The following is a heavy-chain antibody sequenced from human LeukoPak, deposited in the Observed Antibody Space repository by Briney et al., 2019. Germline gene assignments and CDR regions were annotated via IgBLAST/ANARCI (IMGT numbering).Heavy chain of an antibody. J-gene: IGHJ4*02. CDR2: INHSGST. Sequence: TSETLSLTCAVYGGSFSGYYWSWIRQPPGKGLEWIGEINHSGSTNYNPSLKSRVTISVDTSKNQFSLKLSSVTAADTAVYYCARGTGSGAFDYWGQGTLVTVSS. V-gene: IGHV4-34*01. CDR3: ARGTGSGAFDY. CDR1: GGSFSGYY. D-gene: IGHD3-10*01.